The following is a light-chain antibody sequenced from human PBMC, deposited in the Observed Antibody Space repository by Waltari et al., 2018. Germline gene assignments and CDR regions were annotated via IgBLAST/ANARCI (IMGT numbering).Light chain of an antibody. CDR3: SSRNGRANQVV. V-gene: IGLV3-19*01. CDR1: SLRTSY. Sequence: SSELTQDPAVSVALGQTVRITCQGDSLRTSYASWYQLKPGQAPVLVIYGKDKRPSGIPDRISGYSSGAKSSLTITGAQAEDEADYYCSSRNGRANQVVFAGGTKVTVL. CDR2: GKD. J-gene: IGLJ3*02.